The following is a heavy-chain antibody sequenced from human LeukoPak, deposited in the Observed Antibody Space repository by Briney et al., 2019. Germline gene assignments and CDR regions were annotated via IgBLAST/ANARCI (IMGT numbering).Heavy chain of an antibody. CDR3: ARPQTSSSSTASLGY. Sequence: GGSLRLSCAASGFTFSDYYMSWIRQAPGKGLEWVAYISGSGSTIYYADSVRGRFTISRGNAKNSLYLQMDSLRAEDTAIYYCARPQTSSSSTASLGYWGQGTLVTVSS. CDR1: GFTFSDYY. CDR2: ISGSGSTI. J-gene: IGHJ4*02. V-gene: IGHV3-11*01. D-gene: IGHD6-6*01.